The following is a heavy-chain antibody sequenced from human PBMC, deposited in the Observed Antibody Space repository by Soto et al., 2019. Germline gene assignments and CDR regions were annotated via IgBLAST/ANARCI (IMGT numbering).Heavy chain of an antibody. J-gene: IGHJ4*02. CDR3: AGEYSRGWAKD. CDR2: MNPNSGNT. D-gene: IGHD6-19*01. Sequence: QVQLVQSGAEVKKPGASVKVSCKASGYTFTSYDINWVRQATGQGLEWMGWMNPNSGNTGYAQKFQGRVTMTRNTSKSKAYMELSRPRSEDTAVYYRAGEYSRGWAKDWGQGTLVTVSS. CDR1: GYTFTSYD. V-gene: IGHV1-8*01.